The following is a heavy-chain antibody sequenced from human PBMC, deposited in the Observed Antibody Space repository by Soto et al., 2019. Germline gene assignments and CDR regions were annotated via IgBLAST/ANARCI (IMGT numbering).Heavy chain of an antibody. J-gene: IGHJ6*02. D-gene: IGHD2-15*01. V-gene: IGHV4-34*01. Sequence: QVQLQQWGAGLLKPSETLSLTCAVYGGSFSGYYWSWIRQPPGKGLEWIGEINHSGSTNYNPSLKSRVTISVDTSKNQFSLKLSSVTAADTAVYYCARGYYSGGSCYSGIDYGMDVWGQGTTVTVSS. CDR1: GGSFSGYY. CDR2: INHSGST. CDR3: ARGYYSGGSCYSGIDYGMDV.